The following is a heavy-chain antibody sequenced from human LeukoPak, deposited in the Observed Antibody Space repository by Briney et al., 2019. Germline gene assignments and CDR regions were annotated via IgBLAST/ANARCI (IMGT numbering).Heavy chain of an antibody. Sequence: GASVKVSCKASGYTFTSYDINWVRQATGQGLEWMGWMNPNSGNTGYAQKFQGRVTITRNTSISTAYMELSSLRSEDTAVYYCVRGRYYDSSGYYYYWGQGTLVTVSS. D-gene: IGHD3-22*01. CDR2: MNPNSGNT. CDR1: GYTFTSYD. CDR3: VRGRYYDSSGYYYY. V-gene: IGHV1-8*03. J-gene: IGHJ4*02.